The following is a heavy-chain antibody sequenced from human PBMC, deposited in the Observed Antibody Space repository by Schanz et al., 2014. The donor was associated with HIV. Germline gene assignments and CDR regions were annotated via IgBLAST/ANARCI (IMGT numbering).Heavy chain of an antibody. J-gene: IGHJ4*02. CDR1: GFTFDEYA. CDR2: ISWNSGSI. D-gene: IGHD5-18*01. Sequence: EVQLVESGGGLVQPGRSLRLSCAASGFTFDEYAMHWVRQAPGKGLEWVSSISWNSGSIDYADSAKGRFTISRDNAKNSLNLQLKSLRAEDTAVYYCARGITGNSYGFDYWGQGTLVTVSP. V-gene: IGHV3-9*01. CDR3: ARGITGNSYGFDY.